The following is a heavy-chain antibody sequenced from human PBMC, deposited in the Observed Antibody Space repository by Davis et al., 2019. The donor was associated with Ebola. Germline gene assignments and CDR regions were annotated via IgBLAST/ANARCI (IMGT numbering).Heavy chain of an antibody. J-gene: IGHJ4*02. Sequence: GEFLKISCAASGFTFSSYGMHWVRQAPGKGLEWVAVISYDGSNKYYADSVKGRFTISRDNSKNSLYLQMNSLRAEDTAVYYCARATFGYNSGWYADYWGQGTLVTVSS. CDR2: ISYDGSNK. D-gene: IGHD6-19*01. V-gene: IGHV3-30*03. CDR3: ARATFGYNSGWYADY. CDR1: GFTFSSYG.